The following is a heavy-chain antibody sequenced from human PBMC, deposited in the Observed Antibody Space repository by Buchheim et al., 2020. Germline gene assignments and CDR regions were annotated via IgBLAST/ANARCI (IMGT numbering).Heavy chain of an antibody. V-gene: IGHV4-30-2*01. CDR3: ARGKSDIVVVPASYGMDV. Sequence: QLQLQESGSGLVKPSQTLSLTCAVSGSSISSGGYSWSWIRQPPGKGLEWIGYIYHSGSSYYNPSLKSRVTISVDRSKNQFSLKLSSVTAADTAVYYCARGKSDIVVVPASYGMDVWGQGTT. CDR2: IYHSGSS. J-gene: IGHJ6*02. D-gene: IGHD2-2*01. CDR1: GSSISSGGYS.